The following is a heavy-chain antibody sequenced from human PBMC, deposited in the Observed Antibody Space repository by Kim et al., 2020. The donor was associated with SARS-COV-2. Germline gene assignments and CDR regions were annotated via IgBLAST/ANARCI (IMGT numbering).Heavy chain of an antibody. Sequence: GGSLRLSCAASGFTFSNAWMSWVRQAPGKGLEWVGRIKSKTDGGTTDYAAPVKGRFTISRDDSKNTLYLQMNSLKTEDTAVYYCTTNLDYGDYVIQGYFYHWGQRNLVTVSS. CDR2: IKSKTDGGTT. CDR3: TTNLDYGDYVIQGYFYH. J-gene: IGHJ4*02. D-gene: IGHD4-17*01. CDR1: GFTFSNAW. V-gene: IGHV3-15*01.